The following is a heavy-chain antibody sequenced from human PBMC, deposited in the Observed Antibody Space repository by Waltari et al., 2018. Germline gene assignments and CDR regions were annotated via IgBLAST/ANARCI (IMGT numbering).Heavy chain of an antibody. V-gene: IGHV1-69*01. CDR2: IIPSFGKA. D-gene: IGHD2-2*01. CDR1: GGTFSSYA. CDR3: ARDRGADCSCTSCSYNWFDP. Sequence: QVQLVQSGAEVKKPGSSVKVSCKASGGTFSSYAISWVRQAPGQGLEWMGGIIPSFGKANYAQKVQGRVTITAEESTSTAYMELSSLRSEDTAVYYCARDRGADCSCTSCSYNWFDPWGQGTLVTVSS. J-gene: IGHJ5*02.